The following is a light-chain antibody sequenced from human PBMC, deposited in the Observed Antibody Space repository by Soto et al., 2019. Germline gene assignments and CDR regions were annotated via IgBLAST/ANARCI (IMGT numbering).Light chain of an antibody. Sequence: QSALTQPASVSVSPGQSITISCTGTSGDIGSYNRVSWYQQNPGKAPKLIIYAVTDRPSGVSNRFSGSKSVNTASLTISGLQAEDEAEYYCSAYTNITTRACVFGTGTKITV. CDR1: SGDIGSYNR. V-gene: IGLV2-14*01. J-gene: IGLJ1*01. CDR3: SAYTNITTRACV. CDR2: AVT.